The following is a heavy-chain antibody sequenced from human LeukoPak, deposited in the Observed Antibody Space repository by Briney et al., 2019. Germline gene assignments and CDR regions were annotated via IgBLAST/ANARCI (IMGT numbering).Heavy chain of an antibody. J-gene: IGHJ4*02. CDR2: IPYDGSNK. D-gene: IGHD2-21*02. V-gene: IGHV3-30*02. CDR3: ARGDSHFDY. CDR1: GFAFSRHG. Sequence: PGGSLRLSCAASGFAFSRHGIHWVRQAPGKGLEWVAFIPYDGSNKFYADSVKGRFTISRDNSKNTLYLQMNSLRAEDTAVYYCARGDSHFDYWGQGTLVTVSS.